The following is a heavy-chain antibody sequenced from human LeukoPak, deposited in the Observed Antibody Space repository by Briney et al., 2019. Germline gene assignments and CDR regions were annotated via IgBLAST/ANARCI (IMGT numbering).Heavy chain of an antibody. D-gene: IGHD6-19*01. Sequence: PGGPLRLSCAASGFTVSSNYMSWVRQAPGKRLEWVSVIYSGGSTYYADSVKGRFTISRDNSKNTLYLQMNSLRAEDTAVYYCARAISSGWSFDYWGQGTLVTVSS. CDR1: GFTVSSNY. V-gene: IGHV3-66*02. CDR2: IYSGGST. J-gene: IGHJ4*02. CDR3: ARAISSGWSFDY.